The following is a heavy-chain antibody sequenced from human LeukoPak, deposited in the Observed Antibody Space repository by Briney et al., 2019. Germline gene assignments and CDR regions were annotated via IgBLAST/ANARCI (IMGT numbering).Heavy chain of an antibody. V-gene: IGHV3-23*01. Sequence: GGSLRLSCATSGFTFSSYAMSWVRQAPGKGLEWVSAISGSAGSTYYADSVKGRFTISRDNTKNTLYLQMNSLRAEDTAVYFCASSSSGYSHFNYWGQGTLVTVSS. CDR2: ISGSAGST. CDR3: ASSSSGYSHFNY. D-gene: IGHD3-22*01. J-gene: IGHJ4*02. CDR1: GFTFSSYA.